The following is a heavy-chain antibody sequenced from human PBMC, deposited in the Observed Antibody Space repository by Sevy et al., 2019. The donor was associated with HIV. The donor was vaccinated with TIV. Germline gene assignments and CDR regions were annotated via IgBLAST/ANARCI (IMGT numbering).Heavy chain of an antibody. D-gene: IGHD6-13*01. J-gene: IGHJ6*02. V-gene: IGHV3-21*01. CDR2: ISSSSSYI. CDR1: GFTFSSYS. CDR3: ARDLSPSSWYYYYYGMDV. Sequence: GGSLRLSCAASGFTFSSYSMNWVRQAPGKGLEWVSSISSSSSYIYYADSVKGRFTISRDNAKISLYLQMNSLMAEDTAVYYCARDLSPSSWYYYYYGMDVWGQGTTVTVSS.